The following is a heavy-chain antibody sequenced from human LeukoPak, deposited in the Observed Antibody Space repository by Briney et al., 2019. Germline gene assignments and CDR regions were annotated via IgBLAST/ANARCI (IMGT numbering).Heavy chain of an antibody. CDR3: AKDRRGSSGWYLWAMDV. J-gene: IGHJ6*03. CDR2: ISGSGGST. D-gene: IGHD6-19*01. Sequence: GGSLRLSCAASGFTFSSYGMSWVRQATGKGLEWDSAISGSGGSTYYADSVKGRFTISRDNSKNTLYLQMNSLRAEDTAVYYCAKDRRGSSGWYLWAMDVWGKGTTVTISS. CDR1: GFTFSSYG. V-gene: IGHV3-23*01.